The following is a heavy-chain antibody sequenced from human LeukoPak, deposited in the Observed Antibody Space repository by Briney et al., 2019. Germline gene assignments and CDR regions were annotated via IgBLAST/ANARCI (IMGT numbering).Heavy chain of an antibody. J-gene: IGHJ4*02. Sequence: PGGSLRLSCAACGFTFSSYWMSWVRQAPGKGLEWVANIKQDGSEKYYVDSVKGRFTISRDNAKNSLYLQMNSLRAEDTAVYYCARDQNDFWSGYDYWGQGTLVTVSS. CDR1: GFTFSSYW. CDR2: IKQDGSEK. CDR3: ARDQNDFWSGYDY. D-gene: IGHD3-3*01. V-gene: IGHV3-7*01.